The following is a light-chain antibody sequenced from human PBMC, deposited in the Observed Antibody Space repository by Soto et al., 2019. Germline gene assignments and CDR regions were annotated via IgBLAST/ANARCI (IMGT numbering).Light chain of an antibody. Sequence: DIQMTQSPSSLSASVGERVIISCRASETITRYLNWYQSKPGKAPRLLISAASSLESGVPSRFSGSYSGTDFTLTISSLQPEHFATYYCQQSYLNPLTFGGGTKVEMK. J-gene: IGKJ4*01. CDR2: AAS. V-gene: IGKV1-39*01. CDR3: QQSYLNPLT. CDR1: ETITRY.